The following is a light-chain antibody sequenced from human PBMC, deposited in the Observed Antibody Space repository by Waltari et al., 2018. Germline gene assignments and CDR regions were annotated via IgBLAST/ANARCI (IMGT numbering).Light chain of an antibody. J-gene: IGLJ1*01. CDR3: SSYTGTSYV. V-gene: IGLV2-8*01. CDR2: GVS. Sequence: HSALPQPPSASRPRGQSVTSAGIGTSSNGGGYDSDSWFTQPPGKAPKLIIWGVSQRPSGVPGRFSGSKSGNTASLTVSGLQSEDEADYYCSSYTGTSYVFGPGTQVTVL. CDR1: SSNGGGYDS.